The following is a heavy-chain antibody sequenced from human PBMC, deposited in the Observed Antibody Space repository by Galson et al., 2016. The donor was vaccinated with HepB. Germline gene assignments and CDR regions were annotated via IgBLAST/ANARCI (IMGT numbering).Heavy chain of an antibody. CDR1: GYTFSSYY. D-gene: IGHD4-23*01. CDR3: ASTRYRGNQIDH. CDR2: INHGGAYT. J-gene: IGHJ5*02. Sequence: SVKVSCKASGYTFSSYYIQWVRQAPGQGLEWMADINHGGAYTSCAQKFQDRVTVTSDTSKSTVYMELSRLRNEDPAMDYCASTRYRGNQIDHWGQGTLVTVSS. V-gene: IGHV1-46*01.